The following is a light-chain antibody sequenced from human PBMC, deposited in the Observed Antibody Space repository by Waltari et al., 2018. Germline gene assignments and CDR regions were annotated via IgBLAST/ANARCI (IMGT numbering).Light chain of an antibody. CDR2: RNN. CDR3: AAWDDSLSALYV. V-gene: IGLV1-47*01. CDR1: SSNIGSNY. Sequence: QSVLTQPPSASGTPGQRVTISCSGSSSNIGSNYVYWYQQLPGTAPNLLNYRNNRRPPGVPDRSSGSKSGTSAALAISGLRSEDEADYYCAAWDDSLSALYVFGTGTKVTVL. J-gene: IGLJ1*01.